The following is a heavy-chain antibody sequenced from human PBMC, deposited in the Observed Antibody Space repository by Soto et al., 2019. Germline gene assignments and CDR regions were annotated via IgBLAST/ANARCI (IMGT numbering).Heavy chain of an antibody. CDR2: INWNGGST. D-gene: IGHD2-15*01. V-gene: IGHV3-20*04. J-gene: IGHJ4*02. CDR3: ARGYCSGGSCYSGPDY. CDR1: GFTFDDYG. Sequence: EVQLVESGGGVVRPGGSLRLSCAASGFTFDDYGMRWVRQVSRKGLEWVSGINWNGGSTGYADSVKGRFTISRDNAKNSLYLQMNSLRAEDTALYYCARGYCSGGSCYSGPDYWGQGTLVTVSS.